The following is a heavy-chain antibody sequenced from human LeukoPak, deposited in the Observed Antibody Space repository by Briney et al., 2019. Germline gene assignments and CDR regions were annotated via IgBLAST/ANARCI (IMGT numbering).Heavy chain of an antibody. CDR3: ARLRGRYDAFDI. V-gene: IGHV4-30-2*01. CDR2: IYHSGST. CDR1: GGSISSGGYS. J-gene: IGHJ3*02. Sequence: SQTLSLTCAVSGGSISSGGYSWSWIRQPPGKGLEWIGYIYHSGSTYYNPSLKSRVTISVDTSKNQFSLKLSSVTAADTAVYYCARLRGRYDAFDIWGQGTMVTVSS. D-gene: IGHD3-16*01.